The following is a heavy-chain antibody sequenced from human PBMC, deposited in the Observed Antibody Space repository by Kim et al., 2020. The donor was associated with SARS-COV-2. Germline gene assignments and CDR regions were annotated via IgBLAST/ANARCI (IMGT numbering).Heavy chain of an antibody. CDR2: ISSDGGST. J-gene: IGHJ3*01. CDR1: GFTFSNYA. CDR3: VTRNYYNSGSYYEGAPF. V-gene: IGHV3-64*05. D-gene: IGHD3-10*01. Sequence: GGSLRLSCSASGFTFSNYAMHWVRQAPGKGLEYVSAISSDGGSTYYADSVKGRFTISRDNSKDMLYVQMSSLRVEDTAIYYCVTRNYYNSGSYYEGAPF.